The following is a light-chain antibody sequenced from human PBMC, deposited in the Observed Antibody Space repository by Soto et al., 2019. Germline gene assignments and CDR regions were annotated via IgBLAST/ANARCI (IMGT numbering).Light chain of an antibody. CDR2: AAS. CDR3: QQYYSYPRT. Sequence: AIRMTQSPSSLSASTGDRVTITCRASQGISSYLAWYQQKPGKAPNLLIYAASTLQSGVPSRFSGSGSGTDCTLTITCLQSEDFATYYCQQYYSYPRTFGQGTKVEIK. J-gene: IGKJ1*01. V-gene: IGKV1-8*01. CDR1: QGISSY.